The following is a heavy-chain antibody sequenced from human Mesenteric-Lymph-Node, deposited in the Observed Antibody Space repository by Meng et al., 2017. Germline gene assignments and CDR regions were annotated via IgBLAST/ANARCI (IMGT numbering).Heavy chain of an antibody. J-gene: IGHJ4*02. CDR3: ARDDPLIDY. V-gene: IGHV3-7*01. Sequence: GGSLRLSCAASGFIFGSYWMYWIRRAPGKGLEWVASIKHDGSERYYPDSVKGRFTSSRDNAKNSLYLQMNSLRAEDTAVYYCARDDPLIDYWGQGTLVTVSS. CDR2: IKHDGSER. CDR1: GFIFGSYW.